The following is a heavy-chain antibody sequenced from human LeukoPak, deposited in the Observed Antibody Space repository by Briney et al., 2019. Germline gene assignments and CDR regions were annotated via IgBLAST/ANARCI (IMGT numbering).Heavy chain of an antibody. CDR2: IYYSGST. CDR3: ARTRPRGIAAAASGGYYYYMDV. J-gene: IGHJ6*03. Sequence: SETLSLTCTVSGGSISSYYWSWIRQPPGKGLEWIGYIYYSGSTNYNPSLKSRVTISVDTSKNQFSLKLSSVTAADTAVYYCARTRPRGIAAAASGGYYYYMDVWGKGTTVTVSS. CDR1: GGSISSYY. D-gene: IGHD6-13*01. V-gene: IGHV4-59*12.